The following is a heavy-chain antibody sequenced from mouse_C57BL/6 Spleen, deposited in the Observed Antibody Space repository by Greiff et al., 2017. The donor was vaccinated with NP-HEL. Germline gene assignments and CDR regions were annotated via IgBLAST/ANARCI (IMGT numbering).Heavy chain of an antibody. CDR1: GFTFSSYA. V-gene: IGHV5-4*01. Sequence: EVQLVESGGGLVKPGGSLKLSCAASGFTFSSYAMSWVRQTPEKRLEWVATISDGGSYTYYPDNVKGRFTISRDNAKNNLYLQMSHLKSEDTAMYYGARVGGYGSSFGWYFDVWGTGTTVTVSS. CDR2: ISDGGSYT. D-gene: IGHD1-1*01. CDR3: ARVGGYGSSFGWYFDV. J-gene: IGHJ1*03.